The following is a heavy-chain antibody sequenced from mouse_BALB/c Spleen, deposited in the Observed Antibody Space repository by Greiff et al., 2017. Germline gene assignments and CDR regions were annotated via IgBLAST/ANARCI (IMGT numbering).Heavy chain of an antibody. Sequence: EVHLVESGGDLVKPGGSLKLSCAASGFTFSSYGMSWVRQTPDKRLEWVATISSGGSYTYYPDSVKGRFTISRDNAKNTLYLQMSSLKSEDTAMYYCARDRSYFDYWGQGTTLTVSS. CDR3: ARDRSYFDY. CDR1: GFTFSSYG. J-gene: IGHJ2*01. V-gene: IGHV5-6*01. CDR2: ISSGGSYT. D-gene: IGHD2-14*01.